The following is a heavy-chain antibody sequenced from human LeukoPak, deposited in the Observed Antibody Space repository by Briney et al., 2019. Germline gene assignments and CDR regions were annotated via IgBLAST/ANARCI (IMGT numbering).Heavy chain of an antibody. Sequence: SETLSLTCTVSGAAISSCGHYWSWIRQHPGKGLEWIGYIYYSGSTYYNPSLKSRVTISLDTSKNHFSLKLSSVTAADTAVYYCASALYYYYMDVWGKGTTVTVSS. CDR1: GAAISSCGHY. J-gene: IGHJ6*03. CDR3: ASALYYYYMDV. V-gene: IGHV4-31*03. CDR2: IYYSGST.